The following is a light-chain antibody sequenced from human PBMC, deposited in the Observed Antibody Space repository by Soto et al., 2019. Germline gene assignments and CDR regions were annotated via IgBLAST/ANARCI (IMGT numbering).Light chain of an antibody. CDR1: SSNIGNNY. CDR3: ATWDASLPGEV. J-gene: IGLJ2*01. V-gene: IGLV1-51*01. Sequence: QPVLTQSPSVSAAPGQKVTISCSGSSSNIGNNYVSWYQHLPGTAPKLLIYDNNKRPAGIPDRFSGSKSGTSGTLDITGLQTGDEGDYYCATWDASLPGEVFGGGTKLTVL. CDR2: DNN.